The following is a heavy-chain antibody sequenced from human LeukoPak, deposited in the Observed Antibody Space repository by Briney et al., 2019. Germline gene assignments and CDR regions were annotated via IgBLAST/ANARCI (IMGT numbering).Heavy chain of an antibody. CDR2: INPSGGST. D-gene: IGHD6-19*01. CDR1: GYTFTSYY. CDR3: ARETFIAVGMDV. J-gene: IGHJ6*02. Sequence: ASVKVFCKASGYTFTSYYMHWVRQAPGQGLEWMGIINPSGGSTSYAQKFQGRVTMTRDTSTSTVYMELSSLRSEDTAVYYCARETFIAVGMDVWGQGTTVTVSS. V-gene: IGHV1-46*01.